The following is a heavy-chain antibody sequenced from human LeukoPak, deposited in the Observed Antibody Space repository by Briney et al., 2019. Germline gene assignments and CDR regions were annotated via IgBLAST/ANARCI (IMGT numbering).Heavy chain of an antibody. J-gene: IGHJ4*02. CDR3: AKYKSGDYFDAGKRYYFDQ. CDR1: GYTFTSYD. Sequence: ASVKVSCKASGYTFTSYDINWVPQAPGQGLDWMGWMNATSGKTGQAQKFQGRITMTRDTSISTAYMELSSLRPEDTAVYYCAKYKSGDYFDAGKRYYFDQWGQGTPVTVSS. V-gene: IGHV1-8*01. CDR2: MNATSGKT. D-gene: IGHD3-9*01.